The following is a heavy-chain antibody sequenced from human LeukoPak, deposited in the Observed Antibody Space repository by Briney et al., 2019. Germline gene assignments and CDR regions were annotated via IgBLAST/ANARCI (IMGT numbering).Heavy chain of an antibody. V-gene: IGHV3-9*01. Sequence: GRSLRLSCAASGITFDDYAMYWVRQAPGKGLEWVSGVNWKTGNIGYADSVKDRFTTFRDYAKTSLYMQVNSLTTEDTALYYCTIRRFSGYDAAFDVWGQGTMVTVSS. CDR3: TIRRFSGYDAAFDV. D-gene: IGHD5-12*01. J-gene: IGHJ3*01. CDR2: VNWKTGNI. CDR1: GITFDDYA.